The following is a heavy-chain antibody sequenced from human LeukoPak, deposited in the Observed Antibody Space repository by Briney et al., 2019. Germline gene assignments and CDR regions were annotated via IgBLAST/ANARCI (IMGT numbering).Heavy chain of an antibody. J-gene: IGHJ4*01. V-gene: IGHV3-23*01. D-gene: IGHD2-2*01. CDR3: AILPIVLVPGAKQDLDC. CDR1: GFIFHNYA. Sequence: QPGGPLRLSCATSGFIFHNYAMSWIRQTPGRGLEWVSSISGSGSDTYYADSVKGRFTVSRDISKSKLFLQMNSLRVEDTALYYCAILPIVLVPGAKQDLDCWGHGTLVTVSS. CDR2: ISGSGSDT.